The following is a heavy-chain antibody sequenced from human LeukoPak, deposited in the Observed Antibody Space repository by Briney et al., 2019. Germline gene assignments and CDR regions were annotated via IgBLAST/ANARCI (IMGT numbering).Heavy chain of an antibody. CDR3: ARPWEITMSERSYNWFDS. CDR2: INPNSGGT. V-gene: IGHV1-2*02. Sequence: ASVKVSCKASGYTFTAYYIHWVRQAPGQSLEWMGRINPNSGGTNYAQKFQGRVTMTRDTSISTAYMELSRLRSDDTAVYFCARPWEITMSERSYNWFDSWGQGTLVTVSS. CDR1: GYTFTAYY. J-gene: IGHJ5*01. D-gene: IGHD1-26*01.